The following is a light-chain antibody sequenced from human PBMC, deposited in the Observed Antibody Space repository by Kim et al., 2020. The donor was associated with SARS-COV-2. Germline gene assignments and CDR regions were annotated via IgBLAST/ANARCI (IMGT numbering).Light chain of an antibody. Sequence: DIQMTQSPSSLSASVGDRVTITCRASQGISNYLAWYQQKPGKVPKLLIYAASTLQSGVPSRFSGSGSGTDFTLTISSLQPEDVATYYCQKYNSATITFVQGTRLEIK. CDR3: QKYNSATIT. CDR1: QGISNY. V-gene: IGKV1-27*01. J-gene: IGKJ5*01. CDR2: AAS.